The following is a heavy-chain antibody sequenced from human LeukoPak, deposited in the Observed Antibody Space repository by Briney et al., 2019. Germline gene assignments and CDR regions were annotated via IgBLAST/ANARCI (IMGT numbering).Heavy chain of an antibody. Sequence: SVKVSCKASGYTFTGYYMHWVRQAPGQGLEWMGGIIPIFGTANYAQKFQGRVTITADESTSTAYMELSSLRSEDTAVYYCARGSGYSYGHYYYMDVWGKGTTVTVSS. J-gene: IGHJ6*03. CDR3: ARGSGYSYGHYYYMDV. CDR1: GYTFTGYY. V-gene: IGHV1-69*13. CDR2: IIPIFGTA. D-gene: IGHD5-18*01.